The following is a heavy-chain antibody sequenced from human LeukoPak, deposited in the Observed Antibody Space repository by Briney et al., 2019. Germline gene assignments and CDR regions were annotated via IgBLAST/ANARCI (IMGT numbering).Heavy chain of an antibody. J-gene: IGHJ5*02. CDR2: IKSDGSTK. Sequence: GGSLRLSCAASGFTFSSHWMSWVRQAPRKGLEWVANIKSDGSTKYYVDSVKGRFTISRDNAESSLYLQMNSLGAEDTAVYYCARIGSASTNWFDPWGQGTLVTVSS. CDR3: ARIGSASTNWFDP. D-gene: IGHD1-1*01. V-gene: IGHV3-7*03. CDR1: GFTFSSHW.